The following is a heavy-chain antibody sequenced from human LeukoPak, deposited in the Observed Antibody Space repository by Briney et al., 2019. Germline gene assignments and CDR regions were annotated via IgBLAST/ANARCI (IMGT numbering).Heavy chain of an antibody. D-gene: IGHD2-15*01. CDR2: INHSGST. Sequence: PSQTLSPAWSVYGPSFGGYYSSWIRQPPRGGRGWVGEINHSGSTNYNPSLKSRVTISVDTSKNQFSLKLSSVAAADTAVYYCARKGLRRGGIYYYMDVWGKGTTVTVSS. V-gene: IGHV4-34*01. CDR1: GPSFGGYY. CDR3: ARKGLRRGGIYYYMDV. J-gene: IGHJ6*03.